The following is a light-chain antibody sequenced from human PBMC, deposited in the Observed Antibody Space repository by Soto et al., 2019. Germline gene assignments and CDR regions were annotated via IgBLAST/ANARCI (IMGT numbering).Light chain of an antibody. CDR3: GSYTSSSTWV. J-gene: IGLJ3*02. CDR2: EVY. Sequence: QSALTQPASVSGSPGQSITISCTGTSSDVGGFNYVSWYRHHPGKAPKLIIYEVYYRPSGVSNRFSGSKSGNTASLTISGLQAEDEADYHCGSYTSSSTWVFGGGTKVTVL. CDR1: SSDVGGFNY. V-gene: IGLV2-14*01.